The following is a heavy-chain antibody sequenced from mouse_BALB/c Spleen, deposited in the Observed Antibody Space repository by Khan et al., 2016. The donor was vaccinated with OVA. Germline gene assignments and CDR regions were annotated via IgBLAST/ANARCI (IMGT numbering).Heavy chain of an antibody. V-gene: IGHV5-6*02. CDR1: GFTFSTYG. Sequence: EVKLEESGGDLVKPGGSLKLSCAASGFTFSTYGMSWVRQTPDMRLEWVATISSGGHYTYYPDSVKGRFTISRDNAKNILYLQMSSLKSEDTAIYYCTRLSYYYNSEGFAYWGQGTLVTVSA. CDR3: TRLSYYYNSEGFAY. D-gene: IGHD1-1*02. J-gene: IGHJ3*01. CDR2: ISSGGHYT.